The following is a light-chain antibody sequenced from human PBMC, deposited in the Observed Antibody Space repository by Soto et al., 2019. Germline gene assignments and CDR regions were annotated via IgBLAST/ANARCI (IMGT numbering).Light chain of an antibody. J-gene: IGKJ1*01. CDR3: QQSYSTPRT. CDR2: AAS. CDR1: QSISSY. Sequence: DIQMTQSPSSLSASVGDRVTITCRASQSISSYLNWYQQKPGKAPKLLIYAASSLQGGVPSRFSSSGSGTDFTLTISSLQPEDFATYYCQQSYSTPRTFGQGTKVEIK. V-gene: IGKV1-39*01.